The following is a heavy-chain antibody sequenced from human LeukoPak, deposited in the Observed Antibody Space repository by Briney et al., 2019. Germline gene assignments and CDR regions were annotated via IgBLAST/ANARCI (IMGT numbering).Heavy chain of an antibody. J-gene: IGHJ5*02. CDR1: GGSIGSSSYY. D-gene: IGHD6-6*01. CDR3: ARQARQGWFDP. CDR2: IYYSGST. V-gene: IGHV4-39*01. Sequence: PSETLSLTCTVSGGSIGSSSYYWGWIRQPPGKGLEWIGSIYYSGSTYYNPSLKSRVTISVDTSKNQFSLKLSSVTAADTAVYYCARQARQGWFDPWGQGTLVTVSS.